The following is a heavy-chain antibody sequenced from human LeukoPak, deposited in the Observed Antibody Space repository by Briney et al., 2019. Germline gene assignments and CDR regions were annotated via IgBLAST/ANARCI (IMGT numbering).Heavy chain of an antibody. J-gene: IGHJ3*02. Sequence: GASVKVSCKASGYTFTSYYMHWVRQAPGHGLEWRGIINPSGGRTSYAQKFQGRVTMTRDTSTSTVYMELSSLRSEDTAVYYCARSGYCSGGSCSDAFDIWGQGTMVTVSS. V-gene: IGHV1-46*01. CDR1: GYTFTSYY. CDR3: ARSGYCSGGSCSDAFDI. CDR2: INPSGGRT. D-gene: IGHD2-15*01.